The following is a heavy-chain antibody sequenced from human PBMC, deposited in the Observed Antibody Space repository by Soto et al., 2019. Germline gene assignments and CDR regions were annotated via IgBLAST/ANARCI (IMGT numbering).Heavy chain of an antibody. V-gene: IGHV5-51*01. Sequence: ESVKISCKGAGYSLTSYWIGWVRQIPGKGLEWMGIIYPGDSDTRYSPSFQGQVTISADKSISTAYLQWSSLKASDTAMYYCASNDGRHSIAVANCWGQGTLVTVSS. D-gene: IGHD6-19*01. CDR1: GYSLTSYW. J-gene: IGHJ4*02. CDR3: ASNDGRHSIAVANC. CDR2: IYPGDSDT.